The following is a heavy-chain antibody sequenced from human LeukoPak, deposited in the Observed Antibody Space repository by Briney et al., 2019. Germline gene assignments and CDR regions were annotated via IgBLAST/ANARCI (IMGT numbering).Heavy chain of an antibody. CDR2: INYSGST. CDR1: GGSISSYY. Sequence: SETLSLTCTVSGGSISSYYWSWIRQPPGKGLEWIGYINYSGSTNYNPSLKSRVTISVDTSKNQFSLKLSSVTAADTAVYYCARLTVTTNYYYGMDVWGKGTTVTVSS. D-gene: IGHD4-17*01. CDR3: ARLTVTTNYYYGMDV. V-gene: IGHV4-59*01. J-gene: IGHJ6*04.